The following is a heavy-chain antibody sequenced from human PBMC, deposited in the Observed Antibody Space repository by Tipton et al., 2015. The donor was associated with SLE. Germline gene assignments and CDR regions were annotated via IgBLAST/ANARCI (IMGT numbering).Heavy chain of an antibody. D-gene: IGHD3-3*01. CDR2: IYYSGST. J-gene: IGHJ4*02. V-gene: IGHV4-59*01. CDR3: ARDVGYDFWSGPAGFAT. Sequence: TLSLTCAVYGGSFSGYYWSWIRQPPGKGLEWIGYIYYSGSTNYNPSLKSRVTISVDTSKNQFSLKLSSVTAADTAVYYCARDVGYDFWSGPAGFATWGQGTLVTVSS. CDR1: GGSFSGYY.